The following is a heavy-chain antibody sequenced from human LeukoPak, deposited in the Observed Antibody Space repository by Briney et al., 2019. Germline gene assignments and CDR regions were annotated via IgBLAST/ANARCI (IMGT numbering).Heavy chain of an antibody. CDR2: INVGNGDT. CDR3: ARDATGELNSFEP. J-gene: IGHJ5*02. D-gene: IGHD2-8*02. CDR1: GYTFISYA. V-gene: IGHV1-3*01. Sequence: AAVQVSCKASGYTFISYAIHWVRQAPGQRLEWMGWINVGNGDTTYSQKSQDRLTITSDTSASTAYFVLSSLRSEDTAVYYYARDATGELNSFEPWGQGTLLSPSS.